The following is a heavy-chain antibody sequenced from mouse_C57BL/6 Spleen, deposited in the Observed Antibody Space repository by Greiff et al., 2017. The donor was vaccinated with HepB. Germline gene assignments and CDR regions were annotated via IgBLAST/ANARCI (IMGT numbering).Heavy chain of an antibody. Sequence: VQLQQPGAELVRPGSSVKLSCKASGYTFTSYWMHWVKQRPIQGLEWIGNIDPSDSETHYNQKFKDKATLTVDKSSSTAYMQLSSLTSEDSAVYYCARGTAQAKRYFDVWGTGTTVTVSS. J-gene: IGHJ1*03. CDR3: ARGTAQAKRYFDV. CDR1: GYTFTSYW. CDR2: IDPSDSET. D-gene: IGHD3-1*01. V-gene: IGHV1-52*01.